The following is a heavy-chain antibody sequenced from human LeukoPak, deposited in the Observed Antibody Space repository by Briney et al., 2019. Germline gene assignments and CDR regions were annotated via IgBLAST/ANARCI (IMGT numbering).Heavy chain of an antibody. J-gene: IGHJ3*02. CDR3: ARPKWLRSSSYAFDI. CDR2: INPNSGDT. Sequence: ASVNVSCKASGYTFTGYYMHWVRQAPGKGLEWMGWINPNSGDTNYAHKFQGRVTMTRDTSISTAYMELSRLRSDDTAVYYCARPKWLRSSSYAFDIWGQGTMVTVSS. V-gene: IGHV1-2*02. CDR1: GYTFTGYY. D-gene: IGHD5-12*01.